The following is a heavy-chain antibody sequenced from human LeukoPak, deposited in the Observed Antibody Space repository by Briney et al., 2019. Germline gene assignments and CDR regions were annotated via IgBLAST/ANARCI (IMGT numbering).Heavy chain of an antibody. CDR2: IWYDGSNK. J-gene: IGHJ4*02. CDR3: ARDYTVTTTNSFDY. Sequence: PGGSLRLSCAASGFTFSGYGMHWVRQAPGKGLEWVAVIWYDGSNKYYADSVKGRFTISRDNSKNTLYLQMNSLRAEDTAVYYCARDYTVTTTNSFDYWGQGTLVTVSS. CDR1: GFTFSGYG. D-gene: IGHD4-17*01. V-gene: IGHV3-33*01.